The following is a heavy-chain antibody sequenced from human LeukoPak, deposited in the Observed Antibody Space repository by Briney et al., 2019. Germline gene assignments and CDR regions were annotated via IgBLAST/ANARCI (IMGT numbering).Heavy chain of an antibody. Sequence: PGGSLRLSCAASGFTFSSYGMHWVRQAPGKGLEGVAVIWYDGSNKYYADSVKGRFTISRDNYKNTLYLQMNSLRAEDTAVYYCAKDRDDYGDYIFDYWGQGTLVTVSS. CDR3: AKDRDDYGDYIFDY. V-gene: IGHV3-33*06. D-gene: IGHD4-17*01. CDR1: GFTFSSYG. J-gene: IGHJ4*02. CDR2: IWYDGSNK.